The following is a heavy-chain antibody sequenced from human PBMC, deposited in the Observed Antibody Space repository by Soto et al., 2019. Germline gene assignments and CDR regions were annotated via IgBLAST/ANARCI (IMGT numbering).Heavy chain of an antibody. D-gene: IGHD3-3*01. J-gene: IGHJ4*02. CDR2: ISSGGST. V-gene: IGHV3-66*01. CDR1: GVSVSNLY. Sequence: GGSLRLSCAASGVSVSNLYMTWVRQAPGKGLEWVSVISSGGSTYYADSAKGRFTISRDNSKNTLYLEMKSLRAGDTAVYYCARDTLGGAYDFCHGGQGTLVTVSS. CDR3: ARDTLGGAYDFCH.